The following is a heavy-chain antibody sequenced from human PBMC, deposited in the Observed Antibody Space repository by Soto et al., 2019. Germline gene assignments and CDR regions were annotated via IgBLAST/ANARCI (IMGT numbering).Heavy chain of an antibody. CDR2: FNPSGLST. V-gene: IGHV1-46*01. D-gene: IGHD6-19*01. J-gene: IGHJ4*02. Sequence: QVHLVQSGAEVKKPGASVNVSCQASGSITNHHMHWVRQAPGEGLEGMGIFNPSGLSTTYAQKFQGRVTITRDTSTSTIYMELSSMKSGDTAVYFCAKVTHRGPIAVAGPLGSWGQGTLVIVSS. CDR1: GSITNHH. CDR3: AKVTHRGPIAVAGPLGS.